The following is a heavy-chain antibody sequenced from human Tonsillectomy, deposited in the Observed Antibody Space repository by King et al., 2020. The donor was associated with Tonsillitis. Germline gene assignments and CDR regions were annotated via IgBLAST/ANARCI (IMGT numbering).Heavy chain of an antibody. D-gene: IGHD5-12*01. Sequence: VQLVESGGGLVQPGGSLRLSCAASGFTFRNYGMHWLRQATGTGLEGVAFIRYDGSNKYYVASVKGRFTIARDQSKNTLYLQMNSLRAEDTAVYYCAKVTGYGEDYGMDLWGQGTTVIVS. V-gene: IGHV3-30*02. CDR3: AKVTGYGEDYGMDL. CDR1: GFTFRNYG. CDR2: IRYDGSNK. J-gene: IGHJ6*02.